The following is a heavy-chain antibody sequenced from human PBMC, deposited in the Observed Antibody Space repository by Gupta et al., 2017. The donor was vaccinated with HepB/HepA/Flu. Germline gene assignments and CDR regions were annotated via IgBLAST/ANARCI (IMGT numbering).Heavy chain of an antibody. CDR1: GFTSGFTFSKSA. V-gene: IGHV3-23*01. CDR2: FSSGGDI. Sequence: EVQLLESGGDLVQPGGSLRLSCAASGFTSGFTFSKSAMIWVRQAPGKGLEWVSGFSSGGDIYYADSVKGRFTISRDNSKNTVYLQMNSLREDTAVYYCATARPGTTYDFWGQGTLVTVSS. J-gene: IGHJ4*02. CDR3: ATARPGTTYDF. D-gene: IGHD1-1*01.